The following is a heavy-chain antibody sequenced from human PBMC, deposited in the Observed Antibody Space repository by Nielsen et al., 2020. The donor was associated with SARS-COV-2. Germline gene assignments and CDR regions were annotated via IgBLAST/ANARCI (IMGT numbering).Heavy chain of an antibody. D-gene: IGHD3-10*01. Sequence: GESLKISCEASGFTFSSYYMSWVRQAPGRGLEWVASIKPDGSEKYYVDSVMGRFTVSRDNAKNSLYIQMNSLRAEDAAVYYCARDPGGYYYYYGMDVWGQGTTVTVSS. J-gene: IGHJ6*02. CDR3: ARDPGGYYYYYGMDV. V-gene: IGHV3-7*01. CDR1: GFTFSSYY. CDR2: IKPDGSEK.